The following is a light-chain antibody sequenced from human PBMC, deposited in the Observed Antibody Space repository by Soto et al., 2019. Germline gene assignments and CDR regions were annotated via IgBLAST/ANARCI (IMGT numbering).Light chain of an antibody. CDR3: QQYGSSST. CDR2: GAS. V-gene: IGKV3-20*01. CDR1: QSIQSD. Sequence: EILMTQSPATLSVSPGERAALSCRASQSIQSDLAWYQQKPGQGPRLLIYGASNRATGIPDRFSGSGSGTDFTLTISRLEPEDFAVYYCQQYGSSSTFGQGTRLEI. J-gene: IGKJ5*01.